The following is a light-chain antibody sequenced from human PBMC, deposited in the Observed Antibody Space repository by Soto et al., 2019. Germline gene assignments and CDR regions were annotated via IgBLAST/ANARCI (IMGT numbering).Light chain of an antibody. CDR3: HQYDSSPPT. V-gene: IGKV3-20*01. J-gene: IGKJ4*01. Sequence: EIVLTQSPGTLSLSPGERATLSCRASQSVSSSYLAWYQQKPGQAPRLLIYGASSRATGIPDRFSGSGSGTGFTLTISRLEPEDFAVYYWHQYDSSPPTFGGGTKVEIK. CDR2: GAS. CDR1: QSVSSSY.